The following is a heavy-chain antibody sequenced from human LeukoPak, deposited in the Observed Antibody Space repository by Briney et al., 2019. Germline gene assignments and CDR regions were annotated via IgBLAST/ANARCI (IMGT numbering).Heavy chain of an antibody. CDR1: GGSISNY. V-gene: IGHV4-59*01. D-gene: IGHD2-2*01. Sequence: SETLSLTCTVSGGSISNYWSWIRQPPGKGLDWIGYIYYSGSTNYNPSLKSRVTISVDTSKNQFSLKLSSVTAADTAVYYCARGGIGEYQLITTAFDPWGQGTLVTVSS. J-gene: IGHJ5*02. CDR2: IYYSGST. CDR3: ARGGIGEYQLITTAFDP.